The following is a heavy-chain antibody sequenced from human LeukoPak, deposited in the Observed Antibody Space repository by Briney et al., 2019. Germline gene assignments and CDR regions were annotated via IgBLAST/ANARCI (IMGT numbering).Heavy chain of an antibody. Sequence: GGSLRLSCAASGFTFSSYSMNWVRQAPGKGLEWVSYISSSGSTIYYADSVEGRFTISRDNAENSLYLQMNSLRAEDTAVYYCAREHYFYYMDGWGKGTTVTVSS. CDR2: ISSSGSTI. V-gene: IGHV3-48*04. J-gene: IGHJ6*03. CDR1: GFTFSSYS. CDR3: AREHYFYYMDG.